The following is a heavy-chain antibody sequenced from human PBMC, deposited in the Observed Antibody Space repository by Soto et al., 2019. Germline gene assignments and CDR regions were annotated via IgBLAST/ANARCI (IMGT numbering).Heavy chain of an antibody. CDR1: GGTFSSYA. D-gene: IGHD3-22*01. CDR3: ARARRYYYDSSGYYVYWYFDL. Sequence: QVQLVQSGAEVKKPGSSVKVSCKASGGTFSSYAISWVRQAPGQGLEWMGGIIPIFGTANYAQKFQGRVTITEDESTSTAYMELSSLRSEDTAVYYCARARRYYYDSSGYYVYWYFDLWGRGTLVTVSS. CDR2: IIPIFGTA. V-gene: IGHV1-69*12. J-gene: IGHJ2*01.